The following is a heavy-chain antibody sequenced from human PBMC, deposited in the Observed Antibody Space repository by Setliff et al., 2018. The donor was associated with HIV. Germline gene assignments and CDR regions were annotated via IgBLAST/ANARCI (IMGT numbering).Heavy chain of an antibody. CDR1: GFTFSSYV. D-gene: IGHD3-22*01. CDR3: AKGDSFVFSYVYPDY. J-gene: IGHJ4*02. CDR2: TWYDGRTT. Sequence: PGGSLRLSCAASGFTFSSYVMHWVRQAPGKGLEWVALTWYDGRTTYYADSVKGRFTISRDNSKNTLNLQMNSLRAEDTAVYYCAKGDSFVFSYVYPDYWGPGTLVTVSS. V-gene: IGHV3-33*03.